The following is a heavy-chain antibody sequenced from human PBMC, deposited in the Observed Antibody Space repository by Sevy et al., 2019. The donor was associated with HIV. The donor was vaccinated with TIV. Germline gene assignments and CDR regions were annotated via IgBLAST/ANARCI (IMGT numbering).Heavy chain of an antibody. CDR2: IWNDGSNK. CDR1: GFTFSNYG. CDR3: ARGGDFNDRSAKRDFDY. V-gene: IGHV3-33*01. J-gene: IGHJ4*02. Sequence: GGSLRLSCAASGFTFSNYGMHWVRQAPGKGLEWVAVIWNDGSNKYYADSVKGRFTNSRENSKNTLYLQMNSLRVEDTAVYFCARGGDFNDRSAKRDFDYWGQGTLVTVS. D-gene: IGHD3-22*01.